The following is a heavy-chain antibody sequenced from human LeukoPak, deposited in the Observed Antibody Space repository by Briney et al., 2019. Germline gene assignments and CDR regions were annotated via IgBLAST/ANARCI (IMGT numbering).Heavy chain of an antibody. Sequence: GGSLRLSCAASGFTFSDYYMSWIRQAPGKGLEWVANIKQDGSETYYVDSVKGRFTISRDNAKNSLNLQMNSLRVEDTAVYYCARAGGARSSWSYWGQGTLVTVSS. CDR1: GFTFSDYY. CDR2: IKQDGSET. J-gene: IGHJ4*02. D-gene: IGHD6-13*01. V-gene: IGHV3-7*01. CDR3: ARAGGARSSWSY.